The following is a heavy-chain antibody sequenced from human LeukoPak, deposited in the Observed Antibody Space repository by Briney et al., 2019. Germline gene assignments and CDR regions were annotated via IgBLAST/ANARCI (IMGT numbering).Heavy chain of an antibody. J-gene: IGHJ2*01. CDR1: GYTFTSYG. D-gene: IGHD6-13*01. CDR3: ARDAAAGTYWYFDL. Sequence: ASVKVSCKASGYTFTSYGISWVRQAPGQGLEWMGGISAYNGNTNYAQKLQGRVTMTTDTSTSTAYMELSRLRSDDTAVYYCARDAAAGTYWYFDLWGRGTLVTVSS. CDR2: ISAYNGNT. V-gene: IGHV1-18*01.